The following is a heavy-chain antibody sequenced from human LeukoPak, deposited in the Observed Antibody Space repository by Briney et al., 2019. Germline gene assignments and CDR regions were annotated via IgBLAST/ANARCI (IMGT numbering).Heavy chain of an antibody. CDR3: APRLELN. Sequence: GSLRLSCAASGFTFSNAWMSWVRQAPGKGLEWVAVISYDGNTKYYADSVKGRFTISRDNSKNTLYLQMNSLRTEDTAVYYCAPRLELNWGQGTLVTVSS. D-gene: IGHD1-7*01. CDR2: ISYDGNTK. V-gene: IGHV3-30-3*01. J-gene: IGHJ4*02. CDR1: GFTFSNAW.